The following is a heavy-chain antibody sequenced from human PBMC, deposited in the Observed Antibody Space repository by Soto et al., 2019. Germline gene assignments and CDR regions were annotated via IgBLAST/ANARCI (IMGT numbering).Heavy chain of an antibody. CDR1: GFTFSSYG. Sequence: GGSLRLSCAASGFTFSSYGMHWVRQAPGKGLEWVSAISGSGGSTYYADSVKGRFTISRDNSKNTLYLQMNSLRAEDTAVYYCAKGRDTYYDFWSGYYSFLSWGQGTLVTVSS. CDR2: ISGSGGST. CDR3: AKGRDTYYDFWSGYYSFLS. V-gene: IGHV3-23*01. J-gene: IGHJ4*02. D-gene: IGHD3-3*01.